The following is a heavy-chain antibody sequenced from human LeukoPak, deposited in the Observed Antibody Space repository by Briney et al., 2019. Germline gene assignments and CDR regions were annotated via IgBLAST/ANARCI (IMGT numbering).Heavy chain of an antibody. V-gene: IGHV3-9*01. CDR3: TKGPRYCSGGSCWLPDY. Sequence: SLRLSCAASGFTFSSYSMNWVRQAPGKGLEWVSTISWNSDILGYGDSVKGRFTISRDNAKNSLYLQMNSLRPEDTALYYCTKGPRYCSGGSCWLPDYWGQGTLVTVSS. D-gene: IGHD2-15*01. CDR1: GFTFSSYS. CDR2: ISWNSDIL. J-gene: IGHJ4*02.